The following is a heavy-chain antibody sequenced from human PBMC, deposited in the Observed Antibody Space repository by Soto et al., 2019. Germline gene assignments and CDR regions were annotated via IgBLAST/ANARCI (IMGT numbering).Heavy chain of an antibody. CDR1: GGSFSGYY. CDR2: INHSGST. D-gene: IGHD4-4*01. J-gene: IGHJ5*02. Sequence: PSETLSLTCAVYGGSFSGYYWSWIRQPPGKGLEWIGEINHSGSTNYNPSLKSRVTISVDTSKNQFSLKLSSVTAADTAVYYCARGGGGYSNYLNWFDPWGQGTLVTVSS. CDR3: ARGGGGYSNYLNWFDP. V-gene: IGHV4-34*01.